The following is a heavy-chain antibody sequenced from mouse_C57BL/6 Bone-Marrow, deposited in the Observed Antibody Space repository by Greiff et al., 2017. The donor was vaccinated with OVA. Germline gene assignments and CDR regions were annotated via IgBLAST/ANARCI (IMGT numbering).Heavy chain of an antibody. CDR2: INPSNGGT. CDR1: GYTFTSYW. Sequence: QVQLKQPGTELVKPGASVKLSCKASGYTFTSYWMHWVKQRPGQGLEWIGNINPSNGGTNYNEKFKSKATLTVDKSSSTAYMQLSSLTSEDSAVYYCARISNYEGNFDYWGQGTTLTVSS. D-gene: IGHD2-5*01. V-gene: IGHV1-53*01. CDR3: ARISNYEGNFDY. J-gene: IGHJ2*01.